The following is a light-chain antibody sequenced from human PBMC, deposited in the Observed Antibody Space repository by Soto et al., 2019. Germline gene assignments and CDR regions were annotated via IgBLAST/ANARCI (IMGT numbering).Light chain of an antibody. V-gene: IGKV3-15*01. CDR2: GAS. J-gene: IGKJ1*01. Sequence: EIVMTQSPATLSVSPGERATLSCRASQSVSSNLAWYQQKPGQAPRLLIYGASTRATGIPARFSGSGSGTEFTLTISSLQSEDFAVYYCQQYNNWPRGTLDQGTKV. CDR1: QSVSSN. CDR3: QQYNNWPRGT.